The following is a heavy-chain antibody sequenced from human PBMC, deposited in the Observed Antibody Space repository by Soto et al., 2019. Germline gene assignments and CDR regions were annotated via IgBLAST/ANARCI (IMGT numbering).Heavy chain of an antibody. CDR3: ARQDPGIAAATPVDRVSCMDV. D-gene: IGHD6-13*01. V-gene: IGHV5-10-1*01. CDR2: IDPSDSYT. J-gene: IGHJ6*02. CDR1: GYVFISFY. Sequence: GRAVRSESTCIGYVFISFYNRWVSQMPGKGLEWMGRIDPSDSYTNYSPSFQGHVTISADKSISTAYLQWSSLKASDTAMYYCARQDPGIAAATPVDRVSCMDVWCQGTTVTVSS.